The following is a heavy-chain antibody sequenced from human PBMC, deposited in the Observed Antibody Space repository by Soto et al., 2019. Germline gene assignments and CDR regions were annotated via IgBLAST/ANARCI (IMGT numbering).Heavy chain of an antibody. CDR2: IYSSGSA. Sequence: PSETLSLTCTVSSGSVSSSSYTWGWIRQPPGKGPEWIGSIYSSGSAYYNPSLNSRVTVSVDTSKNQFSLKLSSVTAADTAVYYCARDQLVPAAMSHGGMDVWGQGTTVTSP. J-gene: IGHJ6*02. CDR1: SGSVSSSSYT. V-gene: IGHV4-39*07. CDR3: ARDQLVPAAMSHGGMDV. D-gene: IGHD2-2*01.